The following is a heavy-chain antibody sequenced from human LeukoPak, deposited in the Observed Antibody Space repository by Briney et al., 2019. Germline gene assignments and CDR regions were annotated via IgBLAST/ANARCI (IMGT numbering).Heavy chain of an antibody. CDR2: MIPIFGTA. Sequence: SVKVSCKASGGTFSSYAISWVRQAPGQGLEWMGGMIPIFGTANYAQKFQGRVTITTDESTSTAYMELSSLRSEDTAVYYCARGSTSSSLGYYYYYYYMDVWGKGTTVTVSS. CDR3: ARGSTSSSLGYYYYYYYMDV. CDR1: GGTFSSYA. D-gene: IGHD6-6*01. J-gene: IGHJ6*03. V-gene: IGHV1-69*05.